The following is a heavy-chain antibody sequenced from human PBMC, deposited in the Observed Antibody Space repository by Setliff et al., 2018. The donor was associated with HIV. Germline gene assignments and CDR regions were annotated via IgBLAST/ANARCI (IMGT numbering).Heavy chain of an antibody. J-gene: IGHJ4*02. CDR2: VNRDGSSK. V-gene: IGHV3-74*01. CDR1: GFTFDRFW. D-gene: IGHD5-12*01. CDR3: HSGYDTEEQSYFDY. Sequence: GSLRLSCAASGFTFDRFWMHWVRQAPGKGLVWVSRVNRDGSSKTYADSVKDRFTISRDNAKNTLYLQMNSLRAEDTGVYYCHSGYDTEEQSYFDYWGQGTLVTVSS.